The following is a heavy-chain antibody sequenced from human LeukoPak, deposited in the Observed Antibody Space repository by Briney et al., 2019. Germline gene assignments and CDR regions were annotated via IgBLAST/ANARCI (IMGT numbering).Heavy chain of an antibody. V-gene: IGHV4-34*01. CDR2: INHSGST. J-gene: IGHJ6*02. CDR3: ARGLRYCSSTSCYTPLDV. D-gene: IGHD2-2*02. Sequence: SDTLSLTCAVYGGSFSGYYWSWIRQPPGKGLEWIREINHSGSTNYNTSLKSRVTISVDTSKNQFSLKLSSVTAADTAVYYCARGLRYCSSTSCYTPLDVWGQGTTVTVSS. CDR1: GGSFSGYY.